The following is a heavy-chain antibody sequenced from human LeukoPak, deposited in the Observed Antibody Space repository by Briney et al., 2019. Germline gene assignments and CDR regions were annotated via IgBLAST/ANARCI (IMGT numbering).Heavy chain of an antibody. D-gene: IGHD4-17*01. CDR1: GYTFTGYY. CDR2: INPNSGGT. V-gene: IGHV1-2*02. J-gene: IGHJ4*02. Sequence: ASVKVSCKASGYTFTGYYMHWVRQAPGQGLEWMGWINPNSGGTNYAQKFQGRVTMTRDTSISTAYMELSRLRSDDTAVYYCARVIEDGDYGNDYWGQGTLVTVSS. CDR3: ARVIEDGDYGNDY.